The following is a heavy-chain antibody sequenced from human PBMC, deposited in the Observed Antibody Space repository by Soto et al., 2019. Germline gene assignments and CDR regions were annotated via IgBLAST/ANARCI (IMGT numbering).Heavy chain of an antibody. CDR1: GYTFTHYG. D-gene: IGHD3-10*01. CDR3: ARVYGSGSYIAFDF. CDR2: ISALNGNT. J-gene: IGHJ3*01. Sequence: QVQLVQSGAEVKKPGASVKVSCKASGYTFTHYGISWVRQAPGQGLAWMGWISALNGNTKYVDKFQDRVTMTTDTSTNTSYMEVRSLRSDDTAMYYCARVYGSGSYIAFDFWGQGTMVTVSS. V-gene: IGHV1-18*01.